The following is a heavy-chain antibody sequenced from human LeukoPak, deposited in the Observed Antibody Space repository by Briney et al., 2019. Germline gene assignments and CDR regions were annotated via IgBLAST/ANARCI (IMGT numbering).Heavy chain of an antibody. V-gene: IGHV4-61*02. Sequence: SETLSLTCTVSGGSISSASYFWSWIRQPAGKALEWIGRLYASGSTNYNPSLKYRVTITTDTSKNPLSLTLSSVTAADTAVYYCAGAPAGSLEWLSPFDYWGQGTLVTVSS. D-gene: IGHD3-3*01. CDR3: AGAPAGSLEWLSPFDY. CDR1: GGSISSASYF. J-gene: IGHJ4*02. CDR2: LYASGST.